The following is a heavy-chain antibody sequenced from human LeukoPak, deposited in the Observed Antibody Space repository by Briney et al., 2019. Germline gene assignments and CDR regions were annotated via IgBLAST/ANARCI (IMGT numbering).Heavy chain of an antibody. CDR3: ASGGGSTDAFDI. CDR2: ISSNGGST. D-gene: IGHD2-15*01. Sequence: GGSLRLSCAASGFTFRTDAMHWVRQAPGKGLEYVSAISSNGGSTSYANSVKGRFTISRDNSKNTLYLQMRSLRAEDLAVYYCASGGGSTDAFDIWGQGTMVTVSS. CDR1: GFTFRTDA. J-gene: IGHJ3*02. V-gene: IGHV3-64*01.